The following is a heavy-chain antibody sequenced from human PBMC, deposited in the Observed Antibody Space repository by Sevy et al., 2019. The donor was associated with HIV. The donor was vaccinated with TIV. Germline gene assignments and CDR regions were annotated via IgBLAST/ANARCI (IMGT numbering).Heavy chain of an antibody. D-gene: IGHD3-22*01. V-gene: IGHV3-15*01. CDR3: TTFYDSSGYYYVGNAFDI. J-gene: IGHJ3*02. CDR2: IKSKTDGGTT. Sequence: GSLRLSCAASGFTFSNAWMSWVRQAPGKGLEWVGRIKSKTDGGTTDYAAPVKGRFTISRDDSKNTLYLQMNSLKTEDTAVYYCTTFYDSSGYYYVGNAFDIWGQGTMVTVSS. CDR1: GFTFSNAW.